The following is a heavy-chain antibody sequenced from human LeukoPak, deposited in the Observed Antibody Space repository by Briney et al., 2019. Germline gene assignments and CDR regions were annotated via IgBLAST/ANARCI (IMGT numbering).Heavy chain of an antibody. V-gene: IGHV3-30*19. Sequence: GGSLRLSCAASGFTFRSHGMHWVRQAPGKGLEWVAVISYDGSNKYYADSVKGRFTISRDNSKNTLYLQMNSLRAEDTAVYYCARDHRGVRDYFDYWGQGTLVTVSS. CDR3: ARDHRGVRDYFDY. J-gene: IGHJ4*02. CDR2: ISYDGSNK. CDR1: GFTFRSHG. D-gene: IGHD3-10*01.